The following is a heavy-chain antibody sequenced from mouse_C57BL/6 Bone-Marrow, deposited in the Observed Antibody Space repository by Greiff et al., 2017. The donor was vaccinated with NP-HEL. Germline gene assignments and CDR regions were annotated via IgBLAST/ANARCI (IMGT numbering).Heavy chain of an antibody. J-gene: IGHJ1*03. CDR1: GYTFTSYW. CDR3: ARGDYYGRGYFDV. CDR2: IHPNSGST. D-gene: IGHD1-1*01. Sequence: QVQLQQPGAELVKPGASVKLSCKASGYTFTSYWMHWVKQRPGQGLEWIGMIHPNSGSTNYNEKFKSKATLTVDKSSSTAYMQLSSLTSEDSAVDYCARGDYYGRGYFDVWGTGTTVTVSS. V-gene: IGHV1-64*01.